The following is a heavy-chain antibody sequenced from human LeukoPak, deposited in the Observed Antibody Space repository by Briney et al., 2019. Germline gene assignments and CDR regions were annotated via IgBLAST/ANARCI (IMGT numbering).Heavy chain of an antibody. J-gene: IGHJ4*02. CDR1: GFTFTNAW. V-gene: IGHV3-15*01. CDR2: IKSKTDGETT. Sequence: KPGGSLRLSCVDSGFTFTNAWMSWVRQAPGKGLEWIGRIKSKTDGETTNYAEPVRGRFTISRDDSKSAVYLQMNSLKIEDTAVYYCTTDLGTYYHGSQRLIPIDYWGRGTLVTVSS. CDR3: TTDLGTYYHGSQRLIPIDY. D-gene: IGHD3-10*01.